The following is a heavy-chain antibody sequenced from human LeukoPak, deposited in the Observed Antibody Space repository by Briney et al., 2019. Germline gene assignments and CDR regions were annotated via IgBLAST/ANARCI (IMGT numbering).Heavy chain of an antibody. CDR1: GFTFDDYA. D-gene: IGHD2-21*02. CDR2: ITWDGGTT. V-gene: IGHV3-43D*03. CDR3: ARERYCGGGDCYSIFES. J-gene: IGHJ4*02. Sequence: GGSLRLSCEASGFTFDDYAMHWVRQAPGKGLEWISLITWDGGTTYYADSVKGRFTTSRDNAKNSFYLQMNSLRGDDTAVYFCARERYCGGGDCYSIFESWGQGTLVTVSS.